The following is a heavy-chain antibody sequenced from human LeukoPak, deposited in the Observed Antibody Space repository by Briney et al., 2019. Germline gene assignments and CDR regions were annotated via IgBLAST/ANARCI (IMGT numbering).Heavy chain of an antibody. J-gene: IGHJ4*02. D-gene: IGHD1-7*01. CDR3: ARGNLRELRGFDY. Sequence: ASVKVSCKASGYTFTNWGLTWVRQAPGQGLEWMGWINPNSGGTTYAQSFQGRVTLTRDTSISTAYMELSSLRSDDTAVYYCARGNLRELRGFDYWGQGTLVTVSS. CDR1: GYTFTNWG. V-gene: IGHV1-2*02. CDR2: INPNSGGT.